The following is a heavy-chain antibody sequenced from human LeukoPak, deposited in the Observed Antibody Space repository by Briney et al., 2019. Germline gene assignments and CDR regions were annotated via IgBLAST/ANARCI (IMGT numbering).Heavy chain of an antibody. Sequence: SETLSLTCTVSGYSISSGYYWGWIRQPPGKGLEWIGSIYHSGSTYYNPSLKSRVTISADTSKNQFSLKLSSVTAADTAVYYCARVISSDAFDIWGQGTMVTVSS. CDR1: GYSISSGYY. D-gene: IGHD2/OR15-2a*01. CDR2: IYHSGST. V-gene: IGHV4-38-2*02. CDR3: ARVISSDAFDI. J-gene: IGHJ3*02.